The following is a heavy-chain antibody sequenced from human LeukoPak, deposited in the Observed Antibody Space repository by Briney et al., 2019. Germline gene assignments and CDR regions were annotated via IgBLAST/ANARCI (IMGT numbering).Heavy chain of an antibody. CDR2: FSGSGGST. J-gene: IGHJ5*02. CDR3: AKDLFSGSYHP. D-gene: IGHD1-26*01. V-gene: IGHV3-23*01. CDR1: GFTFSSYA. Sequence: PGGSLRLSCAASGFTFSSYAMSRVRQAPGKGLEWVSAFSGSGGSTYYADSVKGRFTISRDNSKNTLYLQMNSLRAEDTAVYYCAKDLFSGSYHPWGQGTLVTVSS.